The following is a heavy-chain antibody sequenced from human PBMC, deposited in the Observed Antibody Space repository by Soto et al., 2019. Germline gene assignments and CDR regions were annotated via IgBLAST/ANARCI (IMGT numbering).Heavy chain of an antibody. CDR2: ISYDGSNK. CDR1: GFTFSSYG. J-gene: IGHJ5*02. CDR3: AKAEGRSGSSVNWFDP. V-gene: IGHV3-30*18. Sequence: GGSLRLSCAASGFTFSSYGMHWVRQAPGKGLEWVAVISYDGSNKYYADSVKGRFTISRDNSKNTLYLQMNSLRAEDTAVYYCAKAEGRSGSSVNWFDPWGQGTLVTVSS. D-gene: IGHD3-10*01.